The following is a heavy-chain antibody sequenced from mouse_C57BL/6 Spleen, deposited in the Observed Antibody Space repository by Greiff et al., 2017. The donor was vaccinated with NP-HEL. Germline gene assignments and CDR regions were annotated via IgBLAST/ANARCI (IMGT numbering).Heavy chain of an antibody. CDR2: IYPGDGDT. D-gene: IGHD3-2*02. J-gene: IGHJ2*01. CDR3: ARSLDSSGYNFDY. V-gene: IGHV1-82*01. Sequence: QVQLQQSGPELVKPGASVKISCKASGYAFSSSWMNWVKQRPGKGLEWIGRIYPGDGDTNYNGKFKGKATLTADKSSSTAYMQLSSLTSEDSAVYFCARSLDSSGYNFDYWGQGTTLTVSS. CDR1: GYAFSSSW.